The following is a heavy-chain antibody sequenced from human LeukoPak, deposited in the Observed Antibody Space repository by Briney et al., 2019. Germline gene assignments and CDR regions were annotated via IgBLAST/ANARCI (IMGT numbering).Heavy chain of an antibody. D-gene: IGHD1-1*01. CDR3: ARVQGYNYLDY. J-gene: IGHJ4*01. CDR1: EFTFSSYE. CDR2: ISSSGTTT. Sequence: LGGSLRLSCAASEFTFSSYEMNWARQAPGKGLEWVSYISSSGTTTYYADSVKGRFTISRDNAKNSLYLQMNSLRAEDTAVYYCARVQGYNYLDYWGQASLVSVSS. V-gene: IGHV3-48*03.